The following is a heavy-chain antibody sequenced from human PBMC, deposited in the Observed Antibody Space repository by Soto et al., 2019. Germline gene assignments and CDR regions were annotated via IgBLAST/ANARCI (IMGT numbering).Heavy chain of an antibody. Sequence: GSLRLSCAASGFTFSSYGMHWVRQAPGKGLEWVAVIWYDGSNKYYADSVKGRFTISRDNSKNTLYLQMNSLRAEDTAVYYCAKVGMEWIQLWLMPFSGGMDVWGQGTTVTVSS. CDR3: AKVGMEWIQLWLMPFSGGMDV. J-gene: IGHJ6*02. D-gene: IGHD5-18*01. V-gene: IGHV3-30*02. CDR2: IWYDGSNK. CDR1: GFTFSSYG.